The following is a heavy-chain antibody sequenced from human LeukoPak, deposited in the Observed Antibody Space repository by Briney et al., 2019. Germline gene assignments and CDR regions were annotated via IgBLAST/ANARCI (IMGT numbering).Heavy chain of an antibody. CDR1: GGSINSDY. D-gene: IGHD3-22*01. Sequence: SETLSLTCTVFGGSINSDYWNWIRQPPGKGLEWIGEINHSGSTNYNPSLKSRVTISVDTSKNQFSLKLSSVTAADTAVYYCARLRYDSSGYYFGFDYWGQGTLVTVSS. J-gene: IGHJ4*02. CDR3: ARLRYDSSGYYFGFDY. CDR2: INHSGST. V-gene: IGHV4-34*01.